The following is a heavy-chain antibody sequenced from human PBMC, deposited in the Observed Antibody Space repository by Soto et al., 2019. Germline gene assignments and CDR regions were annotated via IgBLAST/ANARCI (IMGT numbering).Heavy chain of an antibody. CDR3: AREEILVAYNWFAP. Sequence: SQTLSLTCVISGDSVSSNSATWNWIRQSPSRGLEWLGRTYYRSKWYNDHAVSVKSRITINPDTSKNQFSLHLNSVTPEDTAVYYCAREEILVAYNWFAPWGQGTLVTVSS. CDR1: GDSVSSNSAT. CDR2: TYYRSKWYN. D-gene: IGHD1-26*01. V-gene: IGHV6-1*01. J-gene: IGHJ5*02.